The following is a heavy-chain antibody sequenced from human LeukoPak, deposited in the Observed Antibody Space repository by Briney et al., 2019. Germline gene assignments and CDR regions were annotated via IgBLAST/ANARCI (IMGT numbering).Heavy chain of an antibody. D-gene: IGHD6-13*01. CDR3: AKGADVLIPAAGSLFDY. J-gene: IGHJ4*02. V-gene: IGHV3-23*01. CDR1: EFTFNNYA. Sequence: TGGSLRLSCAAPEFTFNNYAMSWVRQAPGKGLEWVSAISGSGGSTDYSDSVKGRVTISRDNSKNTLYLQMNSLRAEDTAVYYCAKGADVLIPAAGSLFDYWGQGTLVTVSS. CDR2: ISGSGGST.